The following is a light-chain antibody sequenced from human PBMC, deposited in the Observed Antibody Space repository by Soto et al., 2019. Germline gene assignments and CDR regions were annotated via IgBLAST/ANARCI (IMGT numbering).Light chain of an antibody. Sequence: IVLTKSPGTLSLSPSSRATLSCTASQSVSNNYLAWYQQKPGQATRLLIYGASNKATGIPDRFSGSGSGTDFTLTISRLEHDDFAVYYCQQYESSPWTFGQGTKVDIK. CDR3: QQYESSPWT. CDR1: QSVSNNY. V-gene: IGKV3-20*01. CDR2: GAS. J-gene: IGKJ1*01.